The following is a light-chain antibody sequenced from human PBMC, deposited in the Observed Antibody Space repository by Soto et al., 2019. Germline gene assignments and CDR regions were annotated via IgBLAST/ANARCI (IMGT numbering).Light chain of an antibody. CDR3: QQFGTSPIT. V-gene: IGKV3-20*01. Sequence: EIVLTQSPGTLSLSPGETATLSCRASHSISRGYLAWCQQKPGQAPRLLIYGASTRATGIPDRFSGSGSGTDFTLTIYRLEPEDFAVYYCQQFGTSPITFGQGTRLEIK. CDR2: GAS. CDR1: HSISRGY. J-gene: IGKJ5*01.